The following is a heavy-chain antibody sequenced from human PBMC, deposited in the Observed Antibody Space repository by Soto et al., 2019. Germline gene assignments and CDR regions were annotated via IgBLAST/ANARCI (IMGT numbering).Heavy chain of an antibody. CDR2: IIPIFGTA. V-gene: IGHV1-69*13. J-gene: IGHJ5*01. CDR3: ARSFGLAAAPDS. D-gene: IGHD6-13*01. CDR1: GGTFRSYA. Sequence: GASVKVSCKASGGTFRSYAINWVRQAPGQGPEWMGQIIPIFGTANYAQNLQDRVTITADESTSTAYMELSSLRSEDTAVYFCARSFGLAAAPDSWGQGTLVTVSS.